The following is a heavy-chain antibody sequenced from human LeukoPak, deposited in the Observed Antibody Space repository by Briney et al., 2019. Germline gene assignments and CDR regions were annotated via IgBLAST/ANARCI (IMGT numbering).Heavy chain of an antibody. CDR2: ISYDGSNK. Sequence: GGSPRLSCAASGFTFSSYGMHWVRQAPGKGLEWVAVISYDGSNKYYADSVKGRFTISRDNSKNTLYLQMNSLRAEDTAVYYCAKFKNRNDYGDSDFDYWGQGTLVTVSS. D-gene: IGHD4-17*01. J-gene: IGHJ4*02. CDR1: GFTFSSYG. V-gene: IGHV3-30*18. CDR3: AKFKNRNDYGDSDFDY.